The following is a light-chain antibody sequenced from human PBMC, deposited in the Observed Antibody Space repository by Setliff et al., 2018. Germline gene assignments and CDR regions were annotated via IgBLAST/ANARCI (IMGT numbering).Light chain of an antibody. CDR3: SSHSSTGTYV. CDR2: EVS. Sequence: QSALTQPASVSGSPGQSITISCTGTSSDVGYYNYVSWCQQHPGEAPQLKIYEVSNRPSGVSDRFTGSKSGNTASLTISGLQAGDEADYYCSSHSSTGTYVFGTGTKVTVL. CDR1: SSDVGYYNY. J-gene: IGLJ1*01. V-gene: IGLV2-14*01.